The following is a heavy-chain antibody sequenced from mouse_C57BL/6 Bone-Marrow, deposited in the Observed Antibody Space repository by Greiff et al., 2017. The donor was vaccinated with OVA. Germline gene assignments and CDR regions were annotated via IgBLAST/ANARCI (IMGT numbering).Heavy chain of an antibody. CDR3: AFYDYDVWYFYV. CDR2: IFPGSGST. CDR1: GYTFTSHW. J-gene: IGHJ1*03. Sequence: VQLQQSGPELVRPGASVKISCKAPGYTFTSHWMQWVRQRPGQGLEWIGEIFPGSGSTYYNEKFKGKATLTVDTSSSTAYMQLSSLTSEDSAVYVCAFYDYDVWYFYVWGTGTTVTVSS. V-gene: IGHV1-56*01. D-gene: IGHD2-4*01.